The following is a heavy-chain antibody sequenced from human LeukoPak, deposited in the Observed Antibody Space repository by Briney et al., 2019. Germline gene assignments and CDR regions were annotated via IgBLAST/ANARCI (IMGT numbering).Heavy chain of an antibody. D-gene: IGHD6-13*01. CDR1: GGSFSGYY. J-gene: IGHJ4*02. CDR2: INHSGRT. CDR3: ARCRSILLGYSSSWYQAFYFDY. V-gene: IGHV4-34*01. Sequence: PSETLSLTCAVYGGSFSGYYWNWIRQPPGKGLEWIGEINHSGRTKYNPSLKSRVTISVDTSKNQFSLKLSSVTAADTAVYCCARCRSILLGYSSSWYQAFYFDYWGQGTLVTVSS.